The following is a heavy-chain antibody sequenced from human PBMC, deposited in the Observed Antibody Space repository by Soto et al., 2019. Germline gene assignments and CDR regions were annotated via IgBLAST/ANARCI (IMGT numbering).Heavy chain of an antibody. V-gene: IGHV1-69*13. D-gene: IGHD5-18*01. CDR3: ACFDTAMASAWDYYYYGLGPS. CDR1: GGTFSSYA. CDR2: IIPIFGTA. Sequence: ASVKVSCKASGGTFSSYAISWVRQAPGQGLEWMGGIIPIFGTANYAQKFQGRVTITADESTSTAYMELSSLRSEDTAVYYCACFDTAMASAWDYYYYGLGPSWGQGTQVPVSS. J-gene: IGHJ5*02.